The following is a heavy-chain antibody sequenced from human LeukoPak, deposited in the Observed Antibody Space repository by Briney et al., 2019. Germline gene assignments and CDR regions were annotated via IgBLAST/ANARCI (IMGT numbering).Heavy chain of an antibody. CDR2: IYYSGST. CDR1: GGSISSGGYY. Sequence: PSQTLSLTCTVSGGSISSGGYYWSWIRQHPGKGLEWIGYIYYSGSTYYNPSLKSRVTISVDTSKNQFSLKLSSVTAADTAVYYCARENGQLAAYDYWGQGTLVTVSS. D-gene: IGHD6-6*01. CDR3: ARENGQLAAYDY. J-gene: IGHJ4*02. V-gene: IGHV4-31*03.